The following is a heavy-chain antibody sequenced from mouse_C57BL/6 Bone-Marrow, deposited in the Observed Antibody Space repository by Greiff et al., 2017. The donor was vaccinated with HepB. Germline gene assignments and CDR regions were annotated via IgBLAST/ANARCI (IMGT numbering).Heavy chain of an antibody. D-gene: IGHD2-2*01. V-gene: IGHV10-1*01. CDR2: IRSKSNNYAT. J-gene: IGHJ4*01. CDR3: VGYNYAMDY. CDR1: GFSFNTYA. Sequence: EVKVEESGGGLVQPKGSLKLSCAASGFSFNTYAMNWVRQAPGKGLEWVARIRSKSNNYATYYADSVKDRFTISRDDSESMLYLQMNNLKTEDTAMYYCVGYNYAMDYWGQGTSVTVSS.